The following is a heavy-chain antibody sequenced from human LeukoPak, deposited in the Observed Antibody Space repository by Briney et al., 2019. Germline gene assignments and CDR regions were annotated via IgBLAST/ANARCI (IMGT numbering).Heavy chain of an antibody. Sequence: SVKVSCKASGGTFSDYTFSWVRQAPGQGLEWMGGIIPIFGTANYAQKFQGRVTITTDESTSTAYMELSSLRSEDTAVYYCATPGYSSGWYGGELSFDYWGQGTLITVSS. CDR2: IIPIFGTA. CDR1: GGTFSDYT. CDR3: ATPGYSSGWYGGELSFDY. D-gene: IGHD6-19*01. J-gene: IGHJ4*02. V-gene: IGHV1-69*05.